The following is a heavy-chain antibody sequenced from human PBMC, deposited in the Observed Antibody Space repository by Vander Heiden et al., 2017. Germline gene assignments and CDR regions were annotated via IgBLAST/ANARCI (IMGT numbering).Heavy chain of an antibody. J-gene: IGHJ3*01. CDR1: GLSLTPSGEA. V-gene: IGHV2-5*02. D-gene: IGHD3-22*01. CDR3: AHRKFGFYSGGAFDV. CDR2: VFWDDDN. Sequence: QIILKESGPTLVKPAETLTLTCTFSGLSLTPSGEAVGWVRQPPGKALDWLGLVFWDDDNRYSPSLKGRLTITKDDSKNQVVLTLTNMGPRDTGTYYCAHRKFGFYSGGAFDVWGQGTMVTVSS.